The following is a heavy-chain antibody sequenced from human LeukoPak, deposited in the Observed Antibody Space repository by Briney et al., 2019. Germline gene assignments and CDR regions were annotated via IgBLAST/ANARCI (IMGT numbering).Heavy chain of an antibody. D-gene: IGHD4-17*01. V-gene: IGHV3-53*01. CDR1: GFTVSSNY. J-gene: IGHJ4*02. Sequence: PGGSLRLSCAASGFTVSSNYMSWVRQAPGKGLEWVSVIYSGGSTYYADSVKGRFTISRDNSKNTLYLQMNSLRAEDTAVYYCARDPYGDDLFDYWGQGTLVTVSS. CDR2: IYSGGST. CDR3: ARDPYGDDLFDY.